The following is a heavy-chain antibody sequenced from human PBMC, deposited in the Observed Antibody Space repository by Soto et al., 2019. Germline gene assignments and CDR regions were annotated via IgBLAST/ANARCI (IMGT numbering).Heavy chain of an antibody. D-gene: IGHD3-10*01. J-gene: IGHJ6*02. Sequence: SGPTLVNPTQTLTLTCTFSGFSLSTSGVGVGWVRQPPGKALEWLALIYSNDDKRGSTSLKSRLTKTKDTSKNQVVITMTNMDTVDIATYYCTQMRRSGLCGMDFWGQGTTVTVSS. CDR3: TQMRRSGLCGMDF. CDR2: IYSNDDK. V-gene: IGHV2-5*01. CDR1: GFSLSTSGVG.